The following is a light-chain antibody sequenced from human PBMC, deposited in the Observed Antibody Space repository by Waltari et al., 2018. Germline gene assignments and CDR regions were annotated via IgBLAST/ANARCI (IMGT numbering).Light chain of an antibody. V-gene: IGLV2-23*01. CDR2: EAT. J-gene: IGLJ2*01. Sequence: QSALTQPASVSGSPVQSVTISCTGTYYDIGNYDLVSWYQQYPGKAPRLIIYEATSPASWVSHRFSASKAGNTASLTISGLQTEDEAHYYCCSYAGENTMIFGGGTRLTVL. CDR3: CSYAGENTMI. CDR1: YYDIGNYDL.